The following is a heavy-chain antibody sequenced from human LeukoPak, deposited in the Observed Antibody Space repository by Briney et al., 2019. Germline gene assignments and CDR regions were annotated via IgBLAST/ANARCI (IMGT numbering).Heavy chain of an antibody. Sequence: GGSLRLSCAASGFTFNYYGLHWVRQAPGKGLEWVAFISYDGSKKYYGESVKGRFTISRDDPKNTLYLQMDSLRAEDTAVYYCGRDLTYSGWYYFDCWGQGTLVTVSS. CDR2: ISYDGSKK. J-gene: IGHJ4*02. CDR3: GRDLTYSGWYYFDC. CDR1: GFTFNYYG. V-gene: IGHV3-30*02. D-gene: IGHD6-19*01.